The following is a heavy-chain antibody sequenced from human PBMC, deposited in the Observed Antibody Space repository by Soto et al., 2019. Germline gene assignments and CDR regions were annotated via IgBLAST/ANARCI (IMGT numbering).Heavy chain of an antibody. CDR1: GGSFSGYY. D-gene: IGHD5-12*01. Sequence: QVQLQQWGAGLLKPSETLSLTCAVYGGSFSGYYWSWIRQPPGKGLEWIGEINHSGSTNYNPSLKSRVTISVDTTKNQFSLKLGSVTAADTAVYYCARVRGGYANFDYWGQGTLVTVSS. J-gene: IGHJ4*02. CDR3: ARVRGGYANFDY. CDR2: INHSGST. V-gene: IGHV4-34*01.